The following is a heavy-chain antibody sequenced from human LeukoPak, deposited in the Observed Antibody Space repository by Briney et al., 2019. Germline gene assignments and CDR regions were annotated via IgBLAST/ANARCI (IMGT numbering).Heavy chain of an antibody. CDR2: IYPGDSDT. CDR1: GYSFTTYW. D-gene: IGHD4-17*01. J-gene: IGHJ4*02. Sequence: GESLKISCKGSGYSFTTYWIAWVRQMPGKGLEWMGIIYPGDSDTRYSPSFQGQVTISADKAISTAYPQWSSLKASDTAMFYCARYYGDRFYFDYWGQGTLVTVSS. V-gene: IGHV5-51*01. CDR3: ARYYGDRFYFDY.